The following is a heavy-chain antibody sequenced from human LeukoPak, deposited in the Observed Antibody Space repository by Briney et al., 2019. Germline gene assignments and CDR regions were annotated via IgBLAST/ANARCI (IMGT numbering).Heavy chain of an antibody. CDR2: ISYDGSNK. CDR1: GFTFSSYG. V-gene: IGHV3-30*18. J-gene: IGHJ4*02. CDR3: AKDQVVVVPAATYYFDY. D-gene: IGHD2-2*01. Sequence: AGGSLRLSCAASGFTFSSYGMHWVRQAPGKGLEWVAVISYDGSNKYYADSVKGRFTISRDNSKNTLYLQMNSLRAEDTAVYYCAKDQVVVVPAATYYFDYWGQGTLVTVSS.